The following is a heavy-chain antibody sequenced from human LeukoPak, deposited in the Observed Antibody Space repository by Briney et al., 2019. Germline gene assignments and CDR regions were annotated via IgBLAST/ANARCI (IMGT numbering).Heavy chain of an antibody. V-gene: IGHV4-34*01. J-gene: IGHJ6*04. CDR3: ARGHFKAVTKFATRHV. CDR1: GGSFSGYY. D-gene: IGHD4-17*01. CDR2: INHSGST. Sequence: SXTLSLTCAVYGGSFSGYYWSWIRQPPGKGLEWIGEINHSGSTNYNPSLKSRVTISVDTSKNQFSLKLSSVTAADTAVYYCARGHFKAVTKFATRHVWGKGTTVTVSS.